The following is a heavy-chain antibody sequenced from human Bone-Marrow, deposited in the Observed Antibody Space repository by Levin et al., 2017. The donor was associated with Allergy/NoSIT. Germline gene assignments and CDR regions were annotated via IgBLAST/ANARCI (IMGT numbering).Heavy chain of an antibody. CDR2: VYYTGTT. V-gene: IGHV4-59*01. J-gene: IGHJ5*02. Sequence: SQTLSLTCTVSGGSISSYYWSWVRQPPGKGLEWLAYVYYTGTTKYNPSVKSRVTISVDMSKNQFFLTLTSVTAADTAVYYCVRDAGYSDFWSGYNWFDPWGQGTLVTVSS. CDR1: GGSISSYY. D-gene: IGHD3-3*01. CDR3: VRDAGYSDFWSGYNWFDP.